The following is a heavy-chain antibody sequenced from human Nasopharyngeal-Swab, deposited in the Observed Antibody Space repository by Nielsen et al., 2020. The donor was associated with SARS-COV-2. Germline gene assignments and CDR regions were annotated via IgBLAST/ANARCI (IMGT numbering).Heavy chain of an antibody. J-gene: IGHJ4*02. Sequence: SETLSLTCTVSGGSISSGGYYWSWIRQHPGKGLEWIGYIYYSGSTYYNPSLKSRVNISVDTSKNQFSLKLSSVTAADTAVYYCARELSSITIFGVVTRYFDYWGQGTLVTVSS. V-gene: IGHV4-31*03. CDR2: IYYSGST. CDR1: GGSISSGGYY. D-gene: IGHD3-3*01. CDR3: ARELSSITIFGVVTRYFDY.